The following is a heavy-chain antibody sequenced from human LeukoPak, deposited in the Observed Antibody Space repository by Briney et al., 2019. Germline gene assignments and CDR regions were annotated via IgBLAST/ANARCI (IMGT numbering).Heavy chain of an antibody. J-gene: IGHJ4*02. D-gene: IGHD6-19*01. CDR1: GFTFSIYE. V-gene: IGHV3-48*03. Sequence: TGGSLRLSCAASGFTFSIYEMNWVREAPGKGLEWVSYISSSGSTIYYADSVKGRFTISRDNAKNSLYLQMNSLRAEDTAVYYCARDRSAVAGNGYWGQGTLVTVSS. CDR2: ISSSGSTI. CDR3: ARDRSAVAGNGY.